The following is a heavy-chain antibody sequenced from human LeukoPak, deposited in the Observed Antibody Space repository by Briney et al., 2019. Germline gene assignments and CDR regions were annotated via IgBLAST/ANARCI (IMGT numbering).Heavy chain of an antibody. CDR2: IYYSGST. CDR1: GGSISSGDYY. Sequence: SETLSLTCTVSGGSISSGDYYWSWIRQPPGKGLEWIGYIYYSGSTYYNPSLKGRFTISVDTSKNQFSLKLSSVTAADTAVYYCARVSRTCTNGVCSIWGQGTMVTVSS. D-gene: IGHD2-8*01. CDR3: ARVSRTCTNGVCSI. J-gene: IGHJ3*02. V-gene: IGHV4-30-4*08.